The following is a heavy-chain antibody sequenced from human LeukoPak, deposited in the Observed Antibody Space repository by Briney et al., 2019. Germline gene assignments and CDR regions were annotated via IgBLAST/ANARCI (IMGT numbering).Heavy chain of an antibody. D-gene: IGHD1-1*01. CDR2: IYYSGSI. V-gene: IGHV4-30-4*01. Sequence: PSETLSLTCTVSGGSISSGDYYWSWIRQPPGKGLEWIGYIYYSGSIYYNPSLKSRVTISVDTSKNQFSLKLSSVTAADTAVYYCARVETGTYFDYWGQGTLVTVSS. CDR3: ARVETGTYFDY. J-gene: IGHJ4*02. CDR1: GGSISSGDYY.